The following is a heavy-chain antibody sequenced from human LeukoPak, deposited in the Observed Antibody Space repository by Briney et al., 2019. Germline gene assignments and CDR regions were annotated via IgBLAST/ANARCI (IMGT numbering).Heavy chain of an antibody. J-gene: IGHJ4*02. Sequence: GGSLRLSCAASGSTFSRYWMHWVRQAPGKGLVWVSRVKSDGSDTIYTDSVKGRFTISRDNAKNTLYLQMDSLRAEDTAVYYCTTGIGNYYYYWGQGTLVTVAS. CDR3: TTGIGNYYYY. D-gene: IGHD3-10*01. V-gene: IGHV3-74*01. CDR1: GSTFSRYW. CDR2: VKSDGSDT.